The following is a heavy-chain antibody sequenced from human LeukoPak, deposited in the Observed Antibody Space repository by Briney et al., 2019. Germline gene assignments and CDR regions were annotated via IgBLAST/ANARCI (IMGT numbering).Heavy chain of an antibody. D-gene: IGHD4-23*01. CDR3: ARRAGGYSHPYDY. J-gene: IGHJ4*02. Sequence: GGSLRLSCAASGFIFSSYWMSWVRQAPGKGLEWVANIKEDGSEKYYVDSVKGRFTISRDNAKNSLYLQMNSLRAEDTAVYYCARRAGGYSHPYDYWGQGILVTVSS. CDR2: IKEDGSEK. V-gene: IGHV3-7*03. CDR1: GFIFSSYW.